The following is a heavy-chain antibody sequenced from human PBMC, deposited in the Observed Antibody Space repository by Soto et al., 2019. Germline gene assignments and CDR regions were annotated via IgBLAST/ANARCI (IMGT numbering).Heavy chain of an antibody. J-gene: IGHJ4*02. D-gene: IGHD1-7*01. CDR2: ISSSSSTI. CDR1: GFTFSSYS. V-gene: IGHV3-48*01. Sequence: EVQLVESGGGLVQSGGSLRLSCAASGFTFSSYSMNWVRQAPGKGLEWVSYISSSSSTIYYADSVKGRFTISRDNAKNSLYLQINSLRAEDTAVYYCARANNWKYLYFDYWGQGTLVTVSS. CDR3: ARANNWKYLYFDY.